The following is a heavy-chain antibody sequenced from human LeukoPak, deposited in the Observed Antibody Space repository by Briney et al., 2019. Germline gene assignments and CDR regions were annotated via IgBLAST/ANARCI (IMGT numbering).Heavy chain of an antibody. V-gene: IGHV1-2*02. CDR2: IKPNSGGT. J-gene: IGHJ4*02. CDR1: GYTFTGDY. CDR3: ARLDITIIPY. D-gene: IGHD3-22*01. Sequence: ASVKVSCKASGYTFTGDYMHWVRQAPGQGLEWLGWIKPNSGGTNDAQKFQGRITMTRDTSITTAYMELSSLTSDDTAVYYCARLDITIIPYWGQGTLVTVSS.